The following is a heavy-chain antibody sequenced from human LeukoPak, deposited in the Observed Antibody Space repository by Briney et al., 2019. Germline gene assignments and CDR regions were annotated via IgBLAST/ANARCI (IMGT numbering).Heavy chain of an antibody. CDR2: ISANNNNT. J-gene: IGHJ4*02. V-gene: IGHV1-18*01. D-gene: IGHD2-15*01. CDR3: ARDATEARIPFDY. CDR1: GYSFTTYG. Sequence: ASVKVSCKASGYSFTTYGISWVRQAPGQGLEWMGWISANNNNTDNVQKLQGRVTMTTDTSTSTAYMELRSLRSDDTAVYYCARDATEARIPFDYWGQGTLVTVSS.